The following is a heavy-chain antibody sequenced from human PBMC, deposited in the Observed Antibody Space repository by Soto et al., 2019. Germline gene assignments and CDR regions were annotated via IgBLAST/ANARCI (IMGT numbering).Heavy chain of an antibody. Sequence: SETLSLTCAVSGYSISSSNWWGWIRQPPGKGLEWIGYIYYSGSTYYNPSLKSRVTMSVDTSKNQFSLKLSSVTAVDTAVYYCARMSRDFWSGYYLDYWGQGTLLTVSS. V-gene: IGHV4-28*01. CDR3: ARMSRDFWSGYYLDY. CDR1: GYSISSSNW. J-gene: IGHJ4*02. CDR2: IYYSGST. D-gene: IGHD3-3*01.